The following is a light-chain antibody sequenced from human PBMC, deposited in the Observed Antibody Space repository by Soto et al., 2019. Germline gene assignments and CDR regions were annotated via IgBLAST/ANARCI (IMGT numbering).Light chain of an antibody. Sequence: EIVLTQSPGTLSLSPGERATLSCRASQSVNIFLAWFQQKPGQAPRLLIFHASNRATGVPDRFSGSGSGTDFTLTITILQSEDAAVYYCHHYVGSPWAFGQGTRVEIK. V-gene: IGKV3-20*01. CDR3: HHYVGSPWA. CDR2: HAS. J-gene: IGKJ1*01. CDR1: QSVNIF.